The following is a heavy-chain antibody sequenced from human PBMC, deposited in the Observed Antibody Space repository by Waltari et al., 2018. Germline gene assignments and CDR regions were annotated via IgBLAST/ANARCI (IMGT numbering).Heavy chain of an antibody. CDR1: GGSFSGYY. J-gene: IGHJ6*03. D-gene: IGHD3-9*01. CDR2: INHSGST. CDR3: ARRGGYDILTGYYYYYYYMDV. V-gene: IGHV4-34*01. Sequence: QVQLQQWGAGLLKPSETLSLTCAVYGGSFSGYYWSWIRQPAGKGLEWIGEINHSGSTNYNPSLKSRVTISVDTSKNQFSLKLSSVTAADTAVYYCARRGGYDILTGYYYYYYYMDVWGKGTTVTVSS.